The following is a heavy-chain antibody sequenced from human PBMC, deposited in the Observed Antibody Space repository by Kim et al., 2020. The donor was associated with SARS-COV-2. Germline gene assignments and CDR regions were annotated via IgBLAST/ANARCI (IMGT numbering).Heavy chain of an antibody. CDR1: GFSSDDFS. D-gene: IGHD7-27*01. CDR3: AKDFPQCAGDCFDY. J-gene: IGHJ4*02. V-gene: IGHV3-43*01. CDR2: ISATGNNI. Sequence: GGSLRLSCEGSGFSSDDFSLHWIRQTPGRSLEWVSLISATGNNIYYGNSVRGRFTMSKDSVKNVLYLQMDSLKTEDTGLYYCAKDFPQCAGDCFDYWGQGALVTVSS.